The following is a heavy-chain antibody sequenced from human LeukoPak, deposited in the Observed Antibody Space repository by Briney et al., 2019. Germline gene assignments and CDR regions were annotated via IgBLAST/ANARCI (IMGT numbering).Heavy chain of an antibody. CDR1: GYSFTSYW. Sequence: GESLKISCKGSGYSFTSYWIGWVRQMPGKGLEWMGIIYPGDSDTRYSPSFQGQVTISADKSISTAYLQSSSLKASDTAMYYCARLGRAYYYDSSGYLIWGQGTLVTVSS. CDR3: ARLGRAYYYDSSGYLI. CDR2: IYPGDSDT. V-gene: IGHV5-51*01. J-gene: IGHJ4*02. D-gene: IGHD3-22*01.